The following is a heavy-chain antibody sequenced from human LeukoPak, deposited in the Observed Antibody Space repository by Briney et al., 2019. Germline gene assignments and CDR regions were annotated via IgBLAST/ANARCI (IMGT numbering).Heavy chain of an antibody. CDR2: IKQDGSEK. J-gene: IGHJ4*02. V-gene: IGHV3-7*01. CDR1: GFTFSSYW. D-gene: IGHD4-17*01. Sequence: GGSLRLSCAASGFTFSSYWMSWVRQAPGKGLEWVANIKQDGSEKYYVDSVKGRFTISRDNAKNSLYLQMNSLRAEDTAMYYCARDDYGGNSALDYWGQGTLVTVSS. CDR3: ARDDYGGNSALDY.